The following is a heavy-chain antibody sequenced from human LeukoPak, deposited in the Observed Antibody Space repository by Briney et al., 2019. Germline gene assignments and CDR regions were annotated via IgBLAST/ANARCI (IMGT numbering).Heavy chain of an antibody. J-gene: IGHJ6*04. Sequence: SETLSLTCTVSGGSISSYYWSWVRQPPGKGLEWIVYIDYSGSTNYNPSLKNRVTISVDTSKNQFSLKLSSVTAADTAVYYCARIVVVPAALLNYYYYYGMDVWGKGTTVTVSS. V-gene: IGHV4-59*01. CDR2: IDYSGST. CDR1: GGSISSYY. CDR3: ARIVVVPAALLNYYYYYGMDV. D-gene: IGHD2-2*01.